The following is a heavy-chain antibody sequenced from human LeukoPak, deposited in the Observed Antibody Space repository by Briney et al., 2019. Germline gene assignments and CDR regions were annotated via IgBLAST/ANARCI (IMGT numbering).Heavy chain of an antibody. CDR1: GFTFSSYA. CDR3: ATPSGSYRHVDY. D-gene: IGHD1-26*01. J-gene: IGHJ4*02. CDR2: ISYDGSNK. Sequence: GRSLRLSCAASGFTFSSYAMHWVHQAPGKGLEWVAVISYDGSNKYYADSVKGRFTISRDNSKNTLYLQMNSLRAEDTAVYYCATPSGSYRHVDYWGQGTLVTVSS. V-gene: IGHV3-30-3*01.